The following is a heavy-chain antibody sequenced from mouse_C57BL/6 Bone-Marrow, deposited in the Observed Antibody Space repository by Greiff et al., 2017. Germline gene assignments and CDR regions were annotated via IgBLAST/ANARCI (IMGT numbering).Heavy chain of an antibody. D-gene: IGHD2-3*01. V-gene: IGHV1-69*01. CDR3: ARCPYDGYYVYWYSEV. CDR2: IDPSDSYT. CDR1: GYTFTSYW. J-gene: IGHJ1*03. Sequence: QVQLQQPGAELVMPGASVKLSCKASGYTFTSYWMHWVKQRPGQGLEWIGEIDPSDSYTNYNQKFKGKSTLTVDKSSSTAYMQLSSLTSEDSAVXYCARCPYDGYYVYWYSEVWGTETTGTVSS.